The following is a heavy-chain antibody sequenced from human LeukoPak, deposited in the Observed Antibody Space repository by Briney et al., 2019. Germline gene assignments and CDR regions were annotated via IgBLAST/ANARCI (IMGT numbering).Heavy chain of an antibody. J-gene: IGHJ5*01. CDR2: ISSGSSYT. D-gene: IGHD6-19*01. Sequence: PGGSLRLSCAASGFAFSDYYTTWIRQAPGKGLEWVSYISSGSSYTNQGDAVKGRFTISRDNAKNSLYLQMNSLRVEDTAVYYCARVSSSSTNWFDSWGQGTLVTVSS. CDR1: GFAFSDYY. CDR3: ARVSSSSTNWFDS. V-gene: IGHV3-11*06.